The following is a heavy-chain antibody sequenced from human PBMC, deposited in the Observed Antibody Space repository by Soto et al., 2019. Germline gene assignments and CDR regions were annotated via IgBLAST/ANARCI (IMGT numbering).Heavy chain of an antibody. D-gene: IGHD3-10*01. CDR1: GGSISSYH. V-gene: IGHV4-59*08. CDR2: VHYSWGS. CDR3: ARQGFGALHGLVDA. Sequence: AETLSLTCTVSGGSISSYHWSWIRQTPGKGLEWIGYVHYSWGSNYNPSLKSRVAISLDTSKSQFSLKLPSVTAPDTAVYYCARQGFGALHGLVDAWGQGTTVTVSS. J-gene: IGHJ6*02.